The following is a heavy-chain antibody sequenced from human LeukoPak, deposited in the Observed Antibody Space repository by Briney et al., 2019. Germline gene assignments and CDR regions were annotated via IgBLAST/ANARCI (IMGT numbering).Heavy chain of an antibody. Sequence: PGGSLRLSFATSGFIFSNYWMSWVRQVPGKGLEWVSNIKQDGSEKYYVDSVKGRFTISRDNAKNLLYLQVNSLRPEDTSVYYCARVRFDSGRLYFDYWGQGTLVTVSS. CDR2: IKQDGSEK. J-gene: IGHJ4*02. CDR1: GFIFSNYW. D-gene: IGHD3-10*01. CDR3: ARVRFDSGRLYFDY. V-gene: IGHV3-7*01.